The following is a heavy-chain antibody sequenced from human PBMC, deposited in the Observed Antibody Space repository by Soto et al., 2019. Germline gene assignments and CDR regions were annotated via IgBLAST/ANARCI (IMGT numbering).Heavy chain of an antibody. V-gene: IGHV1-69*06. CDR1: GGAFSNYA. CDR3: ARDIRYGGNLLMGYGMDV. Sequence: QVQLVQSGAEVKKAGSSVKVSCKASGGAFSNYAISWVRQAPGQGLEWMGGIIPISGAVRHAKKFQGRVTILADKSTSVVYVELTSLRAEDTAMYYCARDIRYGGNLLMGYGMDVWGQGTTVTVSS. D-gene: IGHD4-17*01. CDR2: IIPISGAV. J-gene: IGHJ6*02.